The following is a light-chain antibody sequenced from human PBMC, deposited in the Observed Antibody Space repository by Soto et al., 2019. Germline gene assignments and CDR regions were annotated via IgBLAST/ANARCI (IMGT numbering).Light chain of an antibody. V-gene: IGKV3-11*01. Sequence: DSVLTKNKETLSLSPGERAALSCRASQNFANYLDWYQQKPGQPPRLLIYGASSRATGIPDRFSGSGSGTDFTLTISSLQADDVAVYYCQHYHSIPCTFGHGTWWIS. CDR3: QHYHSIPCT. CDR1: QNFANY. J-gene: IGKJ1*01. CDR2: GAS.